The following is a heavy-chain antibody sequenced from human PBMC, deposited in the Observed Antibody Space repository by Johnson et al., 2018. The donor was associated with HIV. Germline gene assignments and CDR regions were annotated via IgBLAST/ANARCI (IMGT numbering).Heavy chain of an antibody. Sequence: QMLLVESGGGLIQPGGSLRLSCAASGFTFSDYYMSWIRQAPGTGLEWISYISSSGSTIYYADSVKGRFIISRDNSKNTLLLQMNSLGVEDTAVYYCAKCRDYDAGGCSEAFDLWGQGTMVTVSS. CDR3: AKCRDYDAGGCSEAFDL. CDR1: GFTFSDYY. D-gene: IGHD4/OR15-4a*01. CDR2: ISSSGSTI. V-gene: IGHV3-11*04. J-gene: IGHJ3*01.